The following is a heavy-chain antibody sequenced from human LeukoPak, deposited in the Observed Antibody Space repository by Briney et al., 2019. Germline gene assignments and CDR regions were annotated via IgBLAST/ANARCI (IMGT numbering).Heavy chain of an antibody. D-gene: IGHD3-3*01. CDR1: GGSISSSNW. CDR3: AGGHEIFGVAIGY. Sequence: SGTLSLTCAVSGGSISSSNWWSWVRPPPGKGLEWIGEIYHSGSTNYNPSLKSRVTISVDRSKNQFSLKLSSVTAADTAVYYCAGGHEIFGVAIGYWGQGTLVTVSS. V-gene: IGHV4-4*02. J-gene: IGHJ4*02. CDR2: IYHSGST.